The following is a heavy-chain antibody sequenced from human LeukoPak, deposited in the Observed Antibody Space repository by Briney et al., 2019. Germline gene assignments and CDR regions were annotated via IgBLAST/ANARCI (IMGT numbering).Heavy chain of an antibody. CDR1: GFTFGSYS. J-gene: IGHJ4*02. CDR2: ISSSSSYI. Sequence: GGSLRLSCAASGFTFGSYSMNWVRQGPGKGLEWVSSISSSSSYIYYADSVKGRFTISRDNAKNSLYLQMNSLRAEDTAVYYCAREIGYGDYVNYFDYWGQGILVTVSS. D-gene: IGHD4-17*01. V-gene: IGHV3-21*01. CDR3: AREIGYGDYVNYFDY.